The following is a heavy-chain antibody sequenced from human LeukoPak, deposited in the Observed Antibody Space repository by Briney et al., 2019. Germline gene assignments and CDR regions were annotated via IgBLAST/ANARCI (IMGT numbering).Heavy chain of an antibody. CDR3: ARARSGSFNDAFDI. J-gene: IGHJ3*02. Sequence: PGGSLRLSCAASGFTFDDSGMSWVRQAPGKGLEWVSGINWNGGSTHYADSVKGRFTISRDNAKNSLYLQMNSLRAEDTALYYCARARSGSFNDAFDIWGQGKMVIVSS. CDR2: INWNGGST. D-gene: IGHD1-26*01. V-gene: IGHV3-20*04. CDR1: GFTFDDSG.